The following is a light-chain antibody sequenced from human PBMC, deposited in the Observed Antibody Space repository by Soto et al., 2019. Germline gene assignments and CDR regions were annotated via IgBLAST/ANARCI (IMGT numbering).Light chain of an antibody. Sequence: AIHMTQSPSSLSASVGDRVTITCRASQGIRNDLGWYQKKPGKAPKLLIFAAFNLQSGVPSRFSGGRSCTDFTLTFSSLQQEDFATYDCLQQLNFSWTFGQGTKVEIK. J-gene: IGKJ1*01. V-gene: IGKV1-6*01. CDR2: AAF. CDR3: LQQLNFSWT. CDR1: QGIRND.